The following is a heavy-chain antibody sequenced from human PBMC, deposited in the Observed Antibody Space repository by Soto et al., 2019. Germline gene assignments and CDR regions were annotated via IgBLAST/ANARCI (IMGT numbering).Heavy chain of an antibody. D-gene: IGHD3-3*01. CDR1: GFTFSSYW. J-gene: IGHJ6*02. Sequence: PGGSLRLSCAASGFTFSSYWMSWVRQAPGKGLEWVANIKQDGSEKYYVDSVKGRFTISRDNAKNSLYLQMNSLRAEDTAVYYCARDTPPLTYYDFWSGYSRPKNSYYYYYYGMDVWGQGTTVTVSS. V-gene: IGHV3-7*05. CDR2: IKQDGSEK. CDR3: ARDTPPLTYYDFWSGYSRPKNSYYYYYYGMDV.